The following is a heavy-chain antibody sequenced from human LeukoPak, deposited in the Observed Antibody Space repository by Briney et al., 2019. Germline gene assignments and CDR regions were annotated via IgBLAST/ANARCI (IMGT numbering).Heavy chain of an antibody. CDR2: MYPNSGNT. V-gene: IGHV1-8*03. J-gene: IGHJ6*03. CDR3: ARAPVWTGYYYYMDV. CDR1: GYTFTHYY. D-gene: IGHD3/OR15-3a*01. Sequence: GSSVKVSCMASGYTFTHYYIIWVRQATGQGLEGLGWMYPNSGNTGYALKFQGRVTITRNTSIRTAYMELSSLRSEDTAVYYCARAPVWTGYYYYMDVWGKGTTVTVSS.